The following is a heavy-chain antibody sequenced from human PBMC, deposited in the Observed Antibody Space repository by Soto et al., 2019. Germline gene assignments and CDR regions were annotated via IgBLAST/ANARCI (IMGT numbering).Heavy chain of an antibody. J-gene: IGHJ4*02. CDR1: GGSMSGYY. CDR3: ARSIAVPSSHIDH. CDR2: VYYTGST. V-gene: IGHV4-59*01. Sequence: ETLSLTCRVSGGSMSGYYWSWIRQAPGRGLEWIGYVYYTGSTNYNPSLQSRVTISVDTSNKQFSLSLRLVTAADTAVYFCARSIAVPSSHIDHWGQGIRVTVS. D-gene: IGHD6-6*01.